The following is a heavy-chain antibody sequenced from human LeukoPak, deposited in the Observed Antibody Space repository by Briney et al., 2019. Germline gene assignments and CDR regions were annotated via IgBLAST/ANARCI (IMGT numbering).Heavy chain of an antibody. D-gene: IGHD4-17*01. V-gene: IGHV4-38-2*02. CDR2: VYHTGST. Sequence: SETLSLTCIVSDNSISRGYYWGWVRQPPGRGLEWISSVYHTGSTFSNPSLKRRVTMSVDTVKNQFSLRMTSMTAADTAVYYCMKEGGAPPSYWGQGILVTVS. J-gene: IGHJ4*02. CDR3: MKEGGAPPSY. CDR1: DNSISRGYY.